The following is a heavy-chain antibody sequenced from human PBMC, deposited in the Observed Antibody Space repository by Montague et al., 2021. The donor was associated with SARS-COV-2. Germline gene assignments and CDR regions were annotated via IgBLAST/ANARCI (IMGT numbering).Heavy chain of an antibody. J-gene: IGHJ4*02. V-gene: IGHV2-70*02. CDR1: GFSLSTGGMC. CDR2: IDWDDDK. CDR3: ARGISGPDYFDY. D-gene: IGHD2-15*01. Sequence: VKPTQTLTLTCTFSGFSLSTGGMCVSWIRQPPGKALEWLARIDWDDDKYYSTSLKTRLTISKDTSKNQVVLTMTNMDPADTAVYYCARGISGPDYFDYWGQGTLVTVSS.